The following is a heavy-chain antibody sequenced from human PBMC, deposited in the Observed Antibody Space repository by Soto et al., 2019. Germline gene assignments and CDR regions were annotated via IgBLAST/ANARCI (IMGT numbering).Heavy chain of an antibody. CDR3: GRDCFPGDCDYSYYGMDV. CDR1: GGTFSSYA. V-gene: IGHV1-69*13. CDR2: IIPIFGTA. D-gene: IGHD2-21*02. Sequence: SVKVSCKASGGTFSSYAISWVRQAPGQGLEWMGGIIPIFGTANYAQKFQGRVTITADESTSTAYMELSSLRSEDTALFYCGRDCFPGDCDYSYYGMDVWGQGTTVTVSS. J-gene: IGHJ6*02.